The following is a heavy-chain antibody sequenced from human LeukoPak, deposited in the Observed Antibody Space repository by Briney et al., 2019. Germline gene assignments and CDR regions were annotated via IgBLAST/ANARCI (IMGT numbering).Heavy chain of an antibody. CDR2: ISAYNGNT. Sequence: GASVKVSCKASGYAFTSYGISWVRQAPGQGLEWMGWISAYNGNTNYAQKLQGRVTMTTDTSTSTAYMELRSLRSDDTAVYYCVRAPYYYDSSGYSPFDYWGQGTLVTVSS. CDR3: VRAPYYYDSSGYSPFDY. D-gene: IGHD3-22*01. CDR1: GYAFTSYG. J-gene: IGHJ4*02. V-gene: IGHV1-18*01.